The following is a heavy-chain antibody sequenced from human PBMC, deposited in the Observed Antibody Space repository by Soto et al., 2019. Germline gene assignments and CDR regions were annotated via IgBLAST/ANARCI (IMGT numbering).Heavy chain of an antibody. Sequence: SETLSLTCTVSGGSISSYYWSWIRQPPGKGLEWIGYIYYSGSTNYNPSLKSRVTISVDTSKNQFSLKLSSVTAADTAGYYCARSRYYFDSRGSPGDPFDYWGQGTLVTVSS. J-gene: IGHJ4*02. CDR2: IYYSGST. CDR1: GGSISSYY. V-gene: IGHV4-59*01. D-gene: IGHD3-22*01. CDR3: ARSRYYFDSRGSPGDPFDY.